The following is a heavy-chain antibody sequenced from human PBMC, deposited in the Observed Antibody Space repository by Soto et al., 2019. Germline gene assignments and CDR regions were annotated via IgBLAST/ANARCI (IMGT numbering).Heavy chain of an antibody. J-gene: IGHJ6*02. CDR2: IDPSDSYT. CDR1: GYSFTSYW. V-gene: IGHV5-10-1*01. CDR3: ARQRYTSGWLTGPNYYYYYGMDV. Sequence: EVQLVQSGAEVKKPGESLRISCKGSGYSFTSYWISWVRQMPGKGLEWMGRIDPSDSYTNYSPSFQGHVTISADKSNSTAYLQWSSLKASDTAMYYCARQRYTSGWLTGPNYYYYYGMDVWGQGTTVTVSS. D-gene: IGHD6-19*01.